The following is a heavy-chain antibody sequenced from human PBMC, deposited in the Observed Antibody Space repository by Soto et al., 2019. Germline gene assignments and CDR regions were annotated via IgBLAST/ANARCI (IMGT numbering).Heavy chain of an antibody. CDR2: INTGKGNT. CDR3: ARELTVVLRSFTVY. Sequence: EPSVKLSCKASGYTFTTYAIHWGRQAPGQRPEWMGWINTGKGNTRYSQKFQGRVTFARDTLATTVYLELSSLKSEDKAVYYCARELTVVLRSFTVYWCQGFLVT. D-gene: IGHD2-8*01. J-gene: IGHJ4*02. V-gene: IGHV1-3*04. CDR1: GYTFTTYA.